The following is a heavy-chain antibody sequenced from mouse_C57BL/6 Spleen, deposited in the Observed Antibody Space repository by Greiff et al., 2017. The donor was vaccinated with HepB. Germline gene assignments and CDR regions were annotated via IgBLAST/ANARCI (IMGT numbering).Heavy chain of an antibody. J-gene: IGHJ4*01. CDR3: ARPGDYYGSSLSYAMDY. CDR1: GYAFTNYL. V-gene: IGHV1-54*01. Sequence: VQLQQSGAELVRPGTSVKVSCKASGYAFTNYLIEWVKQRPGQGLEWIGVINPGSGGTNYNEKFKGKATLTADKSSSTAYMQLSSLTSEDSAVYFCARPGDYYGSSLSYAMDYWGQGTSVTVSS. CDR2: INPGSGGT. D-gene: IGHD1-1*01.